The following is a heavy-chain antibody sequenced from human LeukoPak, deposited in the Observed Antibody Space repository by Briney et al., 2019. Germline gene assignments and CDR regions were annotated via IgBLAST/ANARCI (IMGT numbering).Heavy chain of an antibody. D-gene: IGHD6-6*01. CDR2: INHSGST. CDR1: GGSFSGYY. V-gene: IGHV4-34*01. CDR3: ARVRGSSSL. J-gene: IGHJ4*02. Sequence: SETLSLTCAVYGGSFSGYYWSWIRQPPGKGLEWIGEINHSGSTNYNPSLKSRVTISVDTSKNQFSLKLSSVTAADTAVYYCARVRGSSSLWDQGTLVTVSS.